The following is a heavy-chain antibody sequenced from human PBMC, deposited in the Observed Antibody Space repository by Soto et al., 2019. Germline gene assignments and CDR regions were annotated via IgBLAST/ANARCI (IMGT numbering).Heavy chain of an antibody. CDR1: GYTFSSYD. CDR3: ARGASMDV. V-gene: IGHV1-8*01. CDR2: MNPKSGNT. Sequence: ASVKVSRKASGYTFSSYDINWVRQATGQGLEWMGWMNPKSGNTGYVQKFQDRVTMTRDTSINTAYMELSGLRSEDTAVYYCARGASMDVWGKGTTVTVSS. J-gene: IGHJ6*03.